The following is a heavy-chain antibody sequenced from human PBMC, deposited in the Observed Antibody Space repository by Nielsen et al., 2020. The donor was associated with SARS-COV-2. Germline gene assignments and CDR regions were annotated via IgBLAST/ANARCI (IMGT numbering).Heavy chain of an antibody. V-gene: IGHV3-11*01. CDR1: GFTFSDYY. D-gene: IGHD5-24*01. CDR2: ISSSGSTI. Sequence: GESLKISCAASGFTFSDYYMSWIRQAPGKGLEWVSYISSSGSTIYYADSVKGRFTISRDNAKNSLYLQMNSLRAEDTAVYYCARVGRDGYNFDYWGQGTLVTVSS. J-gene: IGHJ4*02. CDR3: ARVGRDGYNFDY.